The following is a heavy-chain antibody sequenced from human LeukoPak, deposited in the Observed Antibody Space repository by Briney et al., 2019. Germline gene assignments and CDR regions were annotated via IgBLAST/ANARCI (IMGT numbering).Heavy chain of an antibody. Sequence: GGSLRPYCAASGFTFSRYAMSWVRKAPGKGLEWVSGLSGSGDNTYYADSVKGRFTISRDNSKNTLYLEMNSLRAEDTAVYYCAKGDIAVAGIDSFDYWGQGTLVTVSS. D-gene: IGHD6-19*01. CDR3: AKGDIAVAGIDSFDY. CDR1: GFTFSRYA. V-gene: IGHV3-23*01. CDR2: LSGSGDNT. J-gene: IGHJ4*02.